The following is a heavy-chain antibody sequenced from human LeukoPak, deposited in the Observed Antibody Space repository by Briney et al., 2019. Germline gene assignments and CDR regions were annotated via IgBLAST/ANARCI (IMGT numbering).Heavy chain of an antibody. CDR3: ARTDGDYFDY. V-gene: IGHV4-59*01. Sequence: SETLSLTCTVSGGSISSYYWSWIRQPPGKGLEWIGYIYYSGSTNYNPSLKSRVTISVDTSKNQFSLKLSSVIAADTAVYYCARTDGDYFDYWGQGTLVTVSS. J-gene: IGHJ4*02. CDR1: GGSISSYY. CDR2: IYYSGST. D-gene: IGHD4-17*01.